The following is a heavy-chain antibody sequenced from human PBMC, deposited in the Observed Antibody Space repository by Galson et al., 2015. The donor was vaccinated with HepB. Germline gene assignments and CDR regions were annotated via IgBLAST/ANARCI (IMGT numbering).Heavy chain of an antibody. CDR1: GFTFSSYS. Sequence: SLRLSCAASGFTFSSYSMNWVRQAPGKGLEWVSYISSSSSTIYYADSVKGRFTISRDNAKNSLYLQMNSLRDEDTAVYYCARTDYYDSSGYSPFGYWGQGTLVTVSS. CDR2: ISSSSSTI. D-gene: IGHD3-22*01. V-gene: IGHV3-48*02. CDR3: ARTDYYDSSGYSPFGY. J-gene: IGHJ4*02.